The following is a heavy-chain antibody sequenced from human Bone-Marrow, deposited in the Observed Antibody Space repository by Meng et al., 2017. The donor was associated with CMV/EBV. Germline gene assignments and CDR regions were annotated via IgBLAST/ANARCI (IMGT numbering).Heavy chain of an antibody. CDR2: ISYDGSNK. V-gene: IGHV3-30-3*01. CDR3: ARELGWEFDDY. Sequence: GESLKISCAASGFTFSSYAMHWVRQAPGKGLEWVAVISYDGSNKYYGDSVKGRFTISRDNSKNTLYLQMNSLRAEDTAVYYCARELGWEFDDYWGQGTLVTVSS. J-gene: IGHJ4*02. D-gene: IGHD3-10*01. CDR1: GFTFSSYA.